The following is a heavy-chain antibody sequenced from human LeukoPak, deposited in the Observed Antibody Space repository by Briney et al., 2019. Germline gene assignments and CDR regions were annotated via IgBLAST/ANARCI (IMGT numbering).Heavy chain of an antibody. V-gene: IGHV3-15*01. CDR1: GLTFTNAW. CDR3: TIGICVNGDWHYDDAFDL. D-gene: IGHD2-21*01. Sequence: GGSLRLSCAASGLTFTNAWMTWVRQAPGKGLEWVGRVKSKAHSETTDYAAPVKGRFTISRDDSSNTVYLQMNSLKTDDTAVYFCTIGICVNGDWHYDDAFDLWGQGTMVTVSS. J-gene: IGHJ3*01. CDR2: VKSKAHSETT.